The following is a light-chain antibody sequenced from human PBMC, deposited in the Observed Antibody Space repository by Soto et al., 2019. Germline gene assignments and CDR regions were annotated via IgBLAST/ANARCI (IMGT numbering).Light chain of an antibody. CDR2: EAS. CDR3: QQYTSYSPT. CDR1: QTISGW. V-gene: IGKV1-5*03. J-gene: IGKJ1*01. Sequence: DSQMPQSPSTLSASVGDRVTITCRASQTISGWLAWYQQKPGKAPKLLIFEASILESGVPSRFSGSRSGTEFTLTIDSLQPDDFATYYCQQYTSYSPTFGQGTKVEI.